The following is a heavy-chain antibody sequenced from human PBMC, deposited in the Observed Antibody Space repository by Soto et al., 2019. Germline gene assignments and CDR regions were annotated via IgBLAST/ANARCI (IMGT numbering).Heavy chain of an antibody. CDR1: GYTFPSYY. V-gene: IGHV1-46*01. Sequence: ASVKVSCKASGYTFPSYYMHWVRQAPGQGLEWMGIINPSGGSTSYAQKFQGRVTMTRDTSTSTVYMELSSLRSEDTAVYYCARDLFTGHYYYYGMDVWRQGTTVTVSS. J-gene: IGHJ6*02. D-gene: IGHD2-8*02. CDR3: ARDLFTGHYYYYGMDV. CDR2: INPSGGST.